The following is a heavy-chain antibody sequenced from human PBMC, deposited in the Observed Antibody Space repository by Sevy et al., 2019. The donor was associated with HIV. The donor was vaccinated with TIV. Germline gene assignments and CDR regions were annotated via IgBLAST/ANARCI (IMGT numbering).Heavy chain of an antibody. D-gene: IGHD3-22*01. V-gene: IGHV1-24*01. Sequence: ASVKVSCKVSGYTLIQLSMHWVRQAPGKGLEWMGSFDPEDGETVYAQKFQGRVTMTEDTSTDTAYMEPSSLRSEDTAVYFCATTKDYYDSSGCPFDYWGQGTLVTVSS. CDR2: FDPEDGET. J-gene: IGHJ4*02. CDR3: ATTKDYYDSSGCPFDY. CDR1: GYTLIQLS.